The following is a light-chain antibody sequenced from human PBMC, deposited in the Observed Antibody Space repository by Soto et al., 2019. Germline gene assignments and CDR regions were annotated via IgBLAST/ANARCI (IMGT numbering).Light chain of an antibody. CDR1: SSDVGRYDH. Sequence: QSALTQPASVSGSPGQSITISCTGTSSDVGRYDHISWYQQHPGKAPKLMIYDVTNRPSGIPNRFSGSKSGNTASLTISGLQAEDEADYYCSSFSSSNTPVVFGGGTKLTVL. J-gene: IGLJ2*01. CDR3: SSFSSSNTPVV. V-gene: IGLV2-14*01. CDR2: DVT.